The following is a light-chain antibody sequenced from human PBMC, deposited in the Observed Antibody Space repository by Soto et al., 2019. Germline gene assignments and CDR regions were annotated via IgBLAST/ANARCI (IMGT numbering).Light chain of an antibody. CDR3: SSYTSSSTRV. Sequence: QSALTQPASVSGSPGQSSTISCTGTSSDVGGYNYVSWYQPHPGKAPKLMIYEVSNRPSGVSNRFSGSKSGNTASLTISGLQAEDEADYYCSSYTSSSTRVFGTGTKLTVL. J-gene: IGLJ1*01. CDR1: SSDVGGYNY. CDR2: EVS. V-gene: IGLV2-14*01.